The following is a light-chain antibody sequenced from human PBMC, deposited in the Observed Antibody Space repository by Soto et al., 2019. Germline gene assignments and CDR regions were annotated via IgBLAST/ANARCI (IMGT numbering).Light chain of an antibody. CDR2: EAS. Sequence: QSALTQPASLSGSPGQSITISCTGTSSDVGSRNLVSWYQQYPGKAPKLIIFEASKRPSGVSNRFSGSKSGSTASLTISGLQAEDEADYYCCSHAGSSNYVFGTGTKLTVL. CDR3: CSHAGSSNYV. CDR1: SSDVGSRNL. J-gene: IGLJ1*01. V-gene: IGLV2-23*01.